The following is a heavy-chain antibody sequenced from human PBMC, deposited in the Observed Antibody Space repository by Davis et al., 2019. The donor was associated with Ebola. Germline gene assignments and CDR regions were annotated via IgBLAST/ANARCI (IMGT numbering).Heavy chain of an antibody. CDR1: GGSISNYY. V-gene: IGHV4-59*01. CDR3: ARGKVISSEGAKTVDY. CDR2: ISYSGNT. D-gene: IGHD2-21*01. J-gene: IGHJ4*02. Sequence: MPSETLSLTCSVSGGSISNYYWSWIRQPPGKGLEWIGYISYSGNTNYNPSLKSRVTISIDSSQNQFSLKLSSVTAADTAVYYCARGKVISSEGAKTVDYWGQGTLVSVSS.